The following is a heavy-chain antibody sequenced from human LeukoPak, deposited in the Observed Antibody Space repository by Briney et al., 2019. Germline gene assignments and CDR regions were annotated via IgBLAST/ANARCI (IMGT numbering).Heavy chain of an antibody. D-gene: IGHD3-22*01. J-gene: IGHJ4*02. CDR2: ISYDGSNK. CDR1: GFTFSSYA. CDR3: ATYYYDSSGYYYHFDY. V-gene: IGHV3-30*04. Sequence: GGSLRLPCAASGFTFSSYAMHWVRQAPGKGLEWVAVISYDGSNKYYADSVKGRFTISRDNSKNTLYLQMNSLRAEDTAVYYCATYYYDSSGYYYHFDYWGQGTLVTVSS.